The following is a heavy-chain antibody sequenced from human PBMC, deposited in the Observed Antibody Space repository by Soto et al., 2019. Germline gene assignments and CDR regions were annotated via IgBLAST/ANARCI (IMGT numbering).Heavy chain of an antibody. V-gene: IGHV4-59*01. CDR3: ARTSSSRGTYYFDY. CDR2: IYYSGST. D-gene: IGHD6-13*01. Sequence: PSETLSLTCTVSGGSISSYYWSWIRQPPGKGLEWIGYIYYSGSTNYNPSLKSRVTVSVDTSKNQFSLKLSSVTAADTAVYYCARTSSSRGTYYFDYWGQGTLVTVSS. CDR1: GGSISSYY. J-gene: IGHJ4*02.